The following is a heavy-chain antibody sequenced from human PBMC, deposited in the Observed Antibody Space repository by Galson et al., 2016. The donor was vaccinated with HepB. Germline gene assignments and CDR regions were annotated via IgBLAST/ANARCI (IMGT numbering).Heavy chain of an antibody. CDR3: AHSSRLGVFTLFTS. V-gene: IGHV2-5*01. CDR1: GFSLNTDAVA. CDR2: LYWNDDT. D-gene: IGHD3-9*01. Sequence: PALVKPTQTLTLACTFSGFSLNTDAVAVGWVRQPPGKALEWLAPLYWNDDTRYSPSLKSRLTITKGSSNQVVLSMTGLDPVDSATYFCAHSSRLGVFTLFTSWGQGTRVTVSS. J-gene: IGHJ5*02.